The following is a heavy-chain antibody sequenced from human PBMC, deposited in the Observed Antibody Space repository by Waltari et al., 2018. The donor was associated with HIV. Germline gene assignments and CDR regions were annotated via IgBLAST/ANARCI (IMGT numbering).Heavy chain of an antibody. J-gene: IGHJ4*02. CDR3: AKGLRITVTTAYDY. V-gene: IGHV3-23*01. D-gene: IGHD4-17*01. Sequence: EVQLLESGGGLVQPGGSLTLSCAASGFTFSRSAMSWVRQAPGKWLEWVSTISGSGGSPYYADSVKGRFTISRDNSKNTLYLQMNSLRAEDTAVYYCAKGLRITVTTAYDYWGQGTLVTVSS. CDR2: ISGSGGSP. CDR1: GFTFSRSA.